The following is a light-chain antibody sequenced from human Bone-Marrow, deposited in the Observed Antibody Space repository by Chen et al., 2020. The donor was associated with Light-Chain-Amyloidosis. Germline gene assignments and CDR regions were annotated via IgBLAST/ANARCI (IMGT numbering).Light chain of an antibody. CDR3: CADAGSRTRV. J-gene: IGLJ3*02. CDR2: EVT. V-gene: IGLV2-23*02. CDR1: SSDVGTYNL. Sequence: QSALAQPASVSGSPGQSITISCPGTSSDVGTYNLVSWYQQHPGRAPKLMIYEVTKRPSGVSDRFSGSKWGNTASLTISGLQAEDEADVYCCADAGSRTRVFGGGTKLTVL.